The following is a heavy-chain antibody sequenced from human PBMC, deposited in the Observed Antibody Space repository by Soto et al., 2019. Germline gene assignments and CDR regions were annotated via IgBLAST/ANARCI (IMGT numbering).Heavy chain of an antibody. CDR1: GFTFSSYW. J-gene: IGHJ4*02. D-gene: IGHD6-13*01. CDR2: IKQDGSEK. Sequence: QSGGSLRLSCAASGFTFSSYWMSWVRQAPGKGLEWVANIKQDGSEKYYVDSVKGRFTISRDNAKNSLYLQMNSLRAEDTAVYYCARQQQSGDYYFDYWGQGTLVTVSS. CDR3: ARQQQSGDYYFDY. V-gene: IGHV3-7*01.